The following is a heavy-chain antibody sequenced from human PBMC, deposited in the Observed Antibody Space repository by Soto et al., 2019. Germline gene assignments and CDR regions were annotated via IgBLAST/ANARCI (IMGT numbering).Heavy chain of an antibody. CDR3: ARASTWDCSSTSCYLASDYYYGMDV. J-gene: IGHJ6*02. V-gene: IGHV4-30-4*01. CDR1: GGSISSGDYY. D-gene: IGHD2-2*01. Sequence: TSETLSLTCTVSGGSISSGDYYWSWIRQPPGKGLEWIGYIYYSGSTYYNPSLKSRVTISVDTSKNQFSLKLSSVTAADTAVYYCARASTWDCSSTSCYLASDYYYGMDVWGQGTTVTVSS. CDR2: IYYSGST.